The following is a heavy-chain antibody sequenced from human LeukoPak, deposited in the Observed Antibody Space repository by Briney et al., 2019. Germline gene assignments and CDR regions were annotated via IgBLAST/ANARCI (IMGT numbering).Heavy chain of an antibody. CDR1: GLNLDAYA. Sequence: GGSLRLSCAASGLNLDAYAMHWVRQAPGKGLEWVSLISGDGTITYYADSVKGRFTISRDNSKNSLFLEMNSLRSEDTALYYCTKDTPLFYHYYGIDVWGQGTTVTVSS. J-gene: IGHJ6*02. V-gene: IGHV3-43*02. CDR2: ISGDGTIT. CDR3: TKDTPLFYHYYGIDV.